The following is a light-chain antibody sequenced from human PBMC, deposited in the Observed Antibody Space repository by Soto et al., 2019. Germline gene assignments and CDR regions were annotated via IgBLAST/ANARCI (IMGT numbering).Light chain of an antibody. V-gene: IGKV1-5*03. CDR1: QSISTW. CDR3: QQYKSYPLT. J-gene: IGKJ4*01. Sequence: DIQMTQSPSTLSASVGDRVTITCRASQSISTWLAWYQQKPWKAPKLLIYKASSLESGVPSRFSGSGSGTEFTFTISSLQPDDFASYYCQQYKSYPLTFGGGTKVEIK. CDR2: KAS.